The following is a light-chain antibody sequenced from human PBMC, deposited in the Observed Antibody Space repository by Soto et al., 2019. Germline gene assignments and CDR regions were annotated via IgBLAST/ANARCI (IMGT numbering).Light chain of an antibody. V-gene: IGKV1-39*01. J-gene: IGKJ2*01. CDR2: AAS. CDR1: QSIRSY. CDR3: QQSYTTPDT. Sequence: DIQMTQSPFSLSASVGDRVTITCRASQSIRSYLNWYQQKPGTAPKVLISAASSLQSGVPSRFSGSGSGTDFTLTISSLQPEDFATYYCQQSYTTPDTFGQGTKLEIK.